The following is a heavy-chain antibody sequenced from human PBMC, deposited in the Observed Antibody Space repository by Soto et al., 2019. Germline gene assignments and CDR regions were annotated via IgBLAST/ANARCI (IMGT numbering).Heavy chain of an antibody. J-gene: IGHJ4*02. Sequence: QLQLQESGSGLVKPSQTLSLTCTVSGDSISSHHLSWIRQPPGKGLEWIGYIYHTGRAFYNSSLKRRVSMSVDNAKNQISLNLRSVTAANTAVYYCVRDTGYGTLDYWGQGTLVTVSS. CDR2: IYHTGRA. CDR1: GDSISSHH. CDR3: VRDTGYGTLDY. V-gene: IGHV4-30-2*01. D-gene: IGHD5-18*01.